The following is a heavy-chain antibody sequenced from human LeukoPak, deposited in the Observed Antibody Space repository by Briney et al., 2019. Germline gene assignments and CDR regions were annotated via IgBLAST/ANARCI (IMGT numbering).Heavy chain of an antibody. Sequence: GGSLILSCAASGFTVITNDMTWVRQAPGKGLEWVSVLYSEGNTKYADSVQGRFTISRDNSTNTLYLEMNSLSTDDTAVYYCARGVEPLAANTLAYWGHGTLVTASS. CDR2: LYSEGNT. J-gene: IGHJ4*01. D-gene: IGHD1-14*01. CDR3: ARGVEPLAANTLAY. CDR1: GFTVITND. V-gene: IGHV3-53*01.